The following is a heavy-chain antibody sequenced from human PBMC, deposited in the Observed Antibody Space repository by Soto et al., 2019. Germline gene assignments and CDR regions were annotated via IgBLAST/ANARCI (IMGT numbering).Heavy chain of an antibody. Sequence: PSETLSLTCAVSGGSTSSGGYSWSWIRQPPGKGLEWIGYIYHSGSTYYNPSLKSRVTISVDRSKNQFSLKLSSVTAADTAVYYCARAPRVANWFDPWGQGTLVTVSS. CDR3: ARAPRVANWFDP. CDR1: GGSTSSGGYS. D-gene: IGHD2-15*01. V-gene: IGHV4-30-2*01. J-gene: IGHJ5*02. CDR2: IYHSGST.